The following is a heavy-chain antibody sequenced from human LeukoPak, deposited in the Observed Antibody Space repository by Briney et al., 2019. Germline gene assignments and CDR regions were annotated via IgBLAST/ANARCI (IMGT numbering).Heavy chain of an antibody. CDR3: ARMYYDILTGYSYYYYYYMDV. Sequence: ASVKVSCKASGYTFTSYDINWVRQATGQGLEWMGWMNPNSGNTGYAQKFQGRVTMPRNTSISTAYMELSSLRSEDTAVYYRARMYYDILTGYSYYYYYYMDVWGKGTTVTISS. V-gene: IGHV1-8*01. J-gene: IGHJ6*03. CDR2: MNPNSGNT. CDR1: GYTFTSYD. D-gene: IGHD3-9*01.